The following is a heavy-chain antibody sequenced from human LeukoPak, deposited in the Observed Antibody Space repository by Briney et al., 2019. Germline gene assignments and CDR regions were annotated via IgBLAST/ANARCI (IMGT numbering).Heavy chain of an antibody. J-gene: IGHJ4*02. CDR3: ARDSSGWYFGG. CDR1: GYSISSGYY. CDR2: IYYSGST. Sequence: SETLSLTCTVSGYSISSGYYWGWIRQPPGKGLEWIGSIYYSGSTYYNPSLKSRVTISVDTSKNQFSLKLSSVTAADTAVYYCARDSSGWYFGGWGQGTLVTVSS. D-gene: IGHD6-19*01. V-gene: IGHV4-38-2*02.